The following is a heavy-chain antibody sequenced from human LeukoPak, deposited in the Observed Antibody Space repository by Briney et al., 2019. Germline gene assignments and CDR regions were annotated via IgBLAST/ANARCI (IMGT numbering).Heavy chain of an antibody. D-gene: IGHD3-22*01. CDR1: GGSISSYY. J-gene: IGHJ4*02. V-gene: IGHV4-59*08. CDR2: IYYSGST. CDR3: ARQGRDYYDSSGYHDY. Sequence: SETLSLTCTVSGGSISSYYWSWLRQPPGKGLEWIGYIYYSGSTNYNPSLKSRVTISVDTSKNQFSLKLSSVTAADTAVYYCARQGRDYYDSSGYHDYWGQGTLVTVSS.